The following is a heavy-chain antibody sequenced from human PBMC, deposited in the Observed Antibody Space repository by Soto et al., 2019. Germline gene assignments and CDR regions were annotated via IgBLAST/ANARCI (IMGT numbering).Heavy chain of an antibody. V-gene: IGHV4-4*02. D-gene: IGHD3-10*01. CDR3: ARVPWFGEFGGYYYMDV. CDR2: IYHSGST. CDR1: SGSISSSNW. Sequence: SETLSLTCAVSSGSISSSNWWSWVRQPPGKGLEWIGEIYHSGSTNYNPSLKSRVTISVDKSKNQFSLKLSSVTAADTAVYYCARVPWFGEFGGYYYMDVWGKGTTVTVSS. J-gene: IGHJ6*03.